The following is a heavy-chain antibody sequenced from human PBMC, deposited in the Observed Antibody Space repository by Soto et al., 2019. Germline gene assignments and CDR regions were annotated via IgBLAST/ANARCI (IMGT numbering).Heavy chain of an antibody. Sequence: EVQLVETGGGLIQPGGSLRLSCAASGFTVSSKYMTWVRQAPGKGLEWVSVLYSDGTTYYADSVKGRFTISRDNSKNTLYLQMNRLRAEDTAVYYCAGERGGGATGGYFDYWGQGTLVTVSS. J-gene: IGHJ4*02. CDR1: GFTVSSKY. CDR2: LYSDGTT. CDR3: AGERGGGATGGYFDY. V-gene: IGHV3-53*02. D-gene: IGHD1-26*01.